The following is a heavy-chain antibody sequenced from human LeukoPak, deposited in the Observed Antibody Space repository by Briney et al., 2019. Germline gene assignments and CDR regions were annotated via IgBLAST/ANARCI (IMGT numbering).Heavy chain of an antibody. V-gene: IGHV1-2*06. J-gene: IGHJ4*02. D-gene: IGHD1-26*01. CDR3: ATKGGVVGATNFDY. CDR2: INPNSGGT. CDR1: GYTFTGYY. Sequence: ASVKVSCKASGYTFTGYYVHWVRQAPGQGLEWMGRINPNSGGTNYAQKFQGRVTMTRDTSISTAYMELSRLRSDDTAVYYCATKGGVVGATNFDYWGQGTLVTVSS.